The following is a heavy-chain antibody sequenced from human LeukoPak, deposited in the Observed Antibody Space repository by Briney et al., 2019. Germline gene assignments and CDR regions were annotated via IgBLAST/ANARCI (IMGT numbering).Heavy chain of an antibody. Sequence: SETLSLTCSVSGAFTSRYYWSWVRQPLGQGLEWIGNIFYSGNSKYNPSLTSRISMSVDTSKTQFSLELTSVTAADTAVYHCTRIDPLGFFDQWGPGTLVTVSS. D-gene: IGHD6-25*01. CDR1: GAFTSRYY. J-gene: IGHJ4*02. CDR2: IFYSGNS. CDR3: TRIDPLGFFDQ. V-gene: IGHV4-59*12.